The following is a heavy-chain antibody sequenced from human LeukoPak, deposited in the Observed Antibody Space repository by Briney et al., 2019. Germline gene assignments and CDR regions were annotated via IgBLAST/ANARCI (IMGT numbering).Heavy chain of an antibody. CDR1: GFTFSSYA. D-gene: IGHD5-12*01. J-gene: IGHJ5*02. CDR2: ISYDGSNK. V-gene: IGHV3-30*04. CDR3: ARTAEYSGYDYSWFDP. Sequence: PGGSLRLSCAASGFTFSSYAMHWVRQAPGKGLEWVAVISYDGSNKYYADSVKGRFTISRDNSKNTLYLQMNSLRAEDTAVYYCARTAEYSGYDYSWFDPWGQGTLVTVSS.